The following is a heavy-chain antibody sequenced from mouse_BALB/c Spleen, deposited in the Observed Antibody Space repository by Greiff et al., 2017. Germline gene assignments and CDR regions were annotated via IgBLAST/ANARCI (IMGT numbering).Heavy chain of an antibody. Sequence: EVQGVESGGGLVKPGGSLKLSCAASGFTFSSYTMSWVRQTPEKRLEWVATISSGGSYTYYPDSVKGRFTISRDNAKNTLYLQMSSLKSEDTAMYYCTRGYGKGAMDYWGQGTSVTVSS. CDR2: ISSGGSYT. CDR1: GFTFSSYT. D-gene: IGHD2-10*02. CDR3: TRGYGKGAMDY. J-gene: IGHJ4*01. V-gene: IGHV5-6-4*01.